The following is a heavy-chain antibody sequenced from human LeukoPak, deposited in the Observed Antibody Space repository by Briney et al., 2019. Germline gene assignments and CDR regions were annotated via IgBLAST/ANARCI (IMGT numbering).Heavy chain of an antibody. CDR1: GFTFSSYE. CDR2: ISSSGSTI. CDR3: ASFLDKGGY. J-gene: IGHJ4*02. D-gene: IGHD2/OR15-2a*01. Sequence: PGGSLRLSCAASGFTFSSYEMNWVRQAPGKGLEWVSYISSSGSTIYYADSVKGRFTISRDNAKNSLYLQMNSLRAEDTAVYYCASFLDKGGYWGQGTLVTVSS. V-gene: IGHV3-48*03.